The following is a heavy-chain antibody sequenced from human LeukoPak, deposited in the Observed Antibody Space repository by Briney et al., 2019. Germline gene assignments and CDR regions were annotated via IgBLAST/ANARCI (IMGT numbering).Heavy chain of an antibody. D-gene: IGHD5-24*01. V-gene: IGHV1-18*01. Sequence: GASVKVSCKASGYTFTSYGIGWVRQAPGQGLEWMGWIRAYNGNTNYAQKLQGRVTMTTDTSTSTAYMELRSLRSDDTAVYYCARDYRDGYNYYYYYYGMDVWGQGTTVTVSS. CDR2: IRAYNGNT. CDR1: GYTFTSYG. J-gene: IGHJ6*02. CDR3: ARDYRDGYNYYYYYYGMDV.